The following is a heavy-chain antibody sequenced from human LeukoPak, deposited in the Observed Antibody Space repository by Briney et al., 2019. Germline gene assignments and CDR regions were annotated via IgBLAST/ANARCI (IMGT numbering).Heavy chain of an antibody. CDR3: ARLAGTYDYSYGMDV. V-gene: IGHV3-30-3*01. D-gene: IGHD6-19*01. Sequence: GGSLRLSCAASGFTFSSYGMHWVRQAPGKGLEWVAVISYDGSDKYYADSVKGRFTISRDNSKNTLYLQMNSLRAEDTAVYYCARLAGTYDYSYGMDVWGQGTTVTVSS. CDR2: ISYDGSDK. J-gene: IGHJ6*02. CDR1: GFTFSSYG.